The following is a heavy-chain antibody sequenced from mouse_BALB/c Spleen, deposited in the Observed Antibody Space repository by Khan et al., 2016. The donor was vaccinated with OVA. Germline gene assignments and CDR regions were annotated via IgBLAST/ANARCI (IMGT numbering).Heavy chain of an antibody. V-gene: IGHV1-9*01. Sequence: VQLQQSGAELMKPGASMKISCKATGYTFSSYWIEWVKQRPGHGLEWIGEILPGSGSSNYNEKFKGRATFTAGTSSHATYLQLSSLTSEDSAVYYCAISLGDYWGQGTTLTVSS. CDR3: AISLGDY. CDR1: GYTFSSYW. D-gene: IGHD4-1*01. J-gene: IGHJ2*01. CDR2: ILPGSGSS.